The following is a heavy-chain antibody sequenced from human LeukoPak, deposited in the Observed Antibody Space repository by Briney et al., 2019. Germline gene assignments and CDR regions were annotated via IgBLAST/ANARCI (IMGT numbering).Heavy chain of an antibody. J-gene: IGHJ6*02. V-gene: IGHV1-46*01. D-gene: IGHD2-2*02. CDR1: GYTFTSYY. Sequence: ASVKVSCKASGYTFTSYYMHWVRQAPGRGLEWMGIINPSGGSTSYAQKFQGRVAMTRDTSTSTVYMELSSLRSEDTAVYYCARDLQYCSSTSCYIGEYYYYYYGMDVWGQGTTVTVSS. CDR2: INPSGGST. CDR3: ARDLQYCSSTSCYIGEYYYYYYGMDV.